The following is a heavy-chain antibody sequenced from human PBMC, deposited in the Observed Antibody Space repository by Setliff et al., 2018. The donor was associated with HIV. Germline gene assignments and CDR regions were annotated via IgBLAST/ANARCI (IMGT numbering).Heavy chain of an antibody. J-gene: IGHJ4*02. CDR3: AGSRGYFVQAD. CDR2: IGKDGSEK. CDR1: GFTFTNYW. Sequence: GGSLRLSCAASGFTFTNYWMNWVRQAPGKGLEWVANIGKDGSEKYYGDSVKGRFSISRDNTKNLLYLEMNSLRAEDAAVYYCAGSRGYFVQADWGQGTLVTVSS. D-gene: IGHD1-1*01. V-gene: IGHV3-7*01.